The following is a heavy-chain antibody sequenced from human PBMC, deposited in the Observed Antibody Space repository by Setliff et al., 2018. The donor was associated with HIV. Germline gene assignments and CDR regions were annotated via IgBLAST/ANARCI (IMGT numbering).Heavy chain of an antibody. CDR1: GGSISSSSYY. CDR2: IYYSGST. J-gene: IGHJ4*02. CDR3: ASAGSGTRAPPRY. Sequence: PSETLSLTCTVSGGSISSSSYYWGWIRQPPGKGLEWIGYIYYSGSTKHNPSLKSRVTISLDTSKNQFSLKLTSVTAADTAVYYCASAGSGTRAPPRYWGQGTLVTVSS. D-gene: IGHD1-1*01. V-gene: IGHV4-61*05.